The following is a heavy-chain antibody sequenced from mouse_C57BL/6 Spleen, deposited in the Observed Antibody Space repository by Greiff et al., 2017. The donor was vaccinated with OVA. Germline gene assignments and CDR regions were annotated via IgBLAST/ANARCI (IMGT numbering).Heavy chain of an antibody. Sequence: EVQLQQSGPELVKPGASVKISCKASGYTFTDYYMNWVKQSHGKSLEWIGDINPNNGGTSYNQKFKGKATLTVDKSSSTAYMELRSLTSEDSAVYYCARTVYYGSSYDYFDYWGQGTTLTVSS. CDR2: INPNNGGT. CDR1: GYTFTDYY. V-gene: IGHV1-26*01. D-gene: IGHD1-1*01. CDR3: ARTVYYGSSYDYFDY. J-gene: IGHJ2*01.